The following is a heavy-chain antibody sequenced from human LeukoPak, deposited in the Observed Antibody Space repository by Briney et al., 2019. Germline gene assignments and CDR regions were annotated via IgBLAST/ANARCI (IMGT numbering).Heavy chain of an antibody. Sequence: ASVKVSCKASGYTFTSYGISWVRQAPGQGLEWMGWISAYNGNTNYAQKLQGRVTMTTDTSTSTAYMELRSLRSDDTAVYYCAREVVAATVAIWFDPWDQGTLVTVSS. V-gene: IGHV1-18*01. D-gene: IGHD2-15*01. CDR3: AREVVAATVAIWFDP. CDR1: GYTFTSYG. J-gene: IGHJ5*02. CDR2: ISAYNGNT.